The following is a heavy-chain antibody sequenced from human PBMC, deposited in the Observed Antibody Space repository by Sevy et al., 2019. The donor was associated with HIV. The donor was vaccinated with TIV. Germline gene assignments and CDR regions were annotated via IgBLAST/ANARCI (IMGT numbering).Heavy chain of an antibody. CDR2: IYHTGST. V-gene: IGHV4-30-2*01. J-gene: IGHJ4*02. Sequence: SETLSLTCAVSGGSISSGSYSWNWIRQPPGKGLEWIGYIYHTGSTYYNPSLKSRVTISVDRPKNQFSLKMSSVTAADTAVYYCARDGRTVTTPGHFDYWGQGTLVTVSS. CDR3: ARDGRTVTTPGHFDY. D-gene: IGHD4-17*01. CDR1: GGSISSGSYS.